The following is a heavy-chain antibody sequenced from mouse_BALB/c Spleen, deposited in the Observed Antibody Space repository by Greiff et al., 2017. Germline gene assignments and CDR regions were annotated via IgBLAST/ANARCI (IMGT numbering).Heavy chain of an antibody. J-gene: IGHJ3*01. V-gene: IGHV1-7*01. D-gene: IGHD2-4*01. CDR2: INPSTGYT. CDR1: GYTFTSYW. CDR3: ARLGGLRRGFAY. Sequence: VQLQQSGAELAKPGASVKMSCKASGYTFTSYWMHWVKQRPGQGLEWIGYINPSTGYTEYNQKFKDKATLTAGKSSSTAYMQLSSLTSEDSAVYYCARLGGLRRGFAYWGQGTLVTVSA.